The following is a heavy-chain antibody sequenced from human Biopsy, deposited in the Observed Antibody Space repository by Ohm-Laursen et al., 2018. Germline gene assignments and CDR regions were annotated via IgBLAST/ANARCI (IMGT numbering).Heavy chain of an antibody. CDR2: ASYSGYT. J-gene: IGHJ4*02. CDR3: ARHSGGNDAHLGY. D-gene: IGHD3-16*01. CDR1: DDSIRNFY. V-gene: IGHV4-59*08. Sequence: SETLSLTCTVSDDSIRNFYWTWIRQPPGQGLEWIGHASYSGYTNYNPSLKSRVTISVDTSKNHFSLNLRSVTAADTAVYYCARHSGGNDAHLGYWGQGNLVTVSS.